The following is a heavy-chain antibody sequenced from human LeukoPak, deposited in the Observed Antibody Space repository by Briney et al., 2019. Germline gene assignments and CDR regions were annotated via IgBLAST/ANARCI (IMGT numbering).Heavy chain of an antibody. CDR3: ARDPGRFLEWLLYYMDV. Sequence: ASVKVSCKASGYTFTSYYMHWVRQAPGQGLEWMGIINPSGGSTSYAQKFQGRVTMTRDTSTSTVYMELSSLRAEDTAVYYCARDPGRFLEWLLYYMDVWGKGTTVTVSS. CDR2: INPSGGST. V-gene: IGHV1-46*01. CDR1: GYTFTSYY. J-gene: IGHJ6*03. D-gene: IGHD3-3*01.